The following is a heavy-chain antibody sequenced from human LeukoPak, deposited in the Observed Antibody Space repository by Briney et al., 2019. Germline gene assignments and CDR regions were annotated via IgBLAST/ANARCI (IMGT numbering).Heavy chain of an antibody. D-gene: IGHD6-19*01. CDR2: ISYDGSNK. Sequence: GGSLRLSCAASGFTFSSYAMHWDRQAPGKGLEWVAVISYDGSNKYYADSVKGRFTISRDNSKNTLYLQMNSLRAEDTAVYYCARAPYSSGWYYFDYWGQGTLVTVSS. J-gene: IGHJ4*02. CDR1: GFTFSSYA. V-gene: IGHV3-30-3*01. CDR3: ARAPYSSGWYYFDY.